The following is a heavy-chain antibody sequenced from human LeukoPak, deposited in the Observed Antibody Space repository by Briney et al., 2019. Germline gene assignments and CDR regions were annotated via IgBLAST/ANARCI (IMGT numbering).Heavy chain of an antibody. D-gene: IGHD6-6*01. CDR2: IRYDGSNK. Sequence: AGGSLRLSCAASGFTFSSYGMHWVRQAPGKGLEWVAVIRYDGSNKYYADSVKGRFTISRDNSKNTLYLQMNSLRAEDTAVYYCAKDRIAARRLLDYWGQGTLVTVSS. J-gene: IGHJ4*02. CDR1: GFTFSSYG. V-gene: IGHV3-30*02. CDR3: AKDRIAARRLLDY.